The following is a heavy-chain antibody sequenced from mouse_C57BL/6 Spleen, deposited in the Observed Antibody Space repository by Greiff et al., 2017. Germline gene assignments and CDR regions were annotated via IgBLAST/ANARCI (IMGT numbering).Heavy chain of an antibody. V-gene: IGHV1-26*01. CDR3: AREGDSSGSVRGFAY. Sequence: EVQLQQSGPELVKPGASVKISCKASGYTFTDYYLNWVKQSHGKSLEWIGDINPNNGGTSYNQKFKGKATLTVDKSSSTAYMELRSLTSEDSAVYYCAREGDSSGSVRGFAYWGQGTLVTVSA. CDR1: GYTFTDYY. D-gene: IGHD3-2*02. CDR2: INPNNGGT. J-gene: IGHJ3*01.